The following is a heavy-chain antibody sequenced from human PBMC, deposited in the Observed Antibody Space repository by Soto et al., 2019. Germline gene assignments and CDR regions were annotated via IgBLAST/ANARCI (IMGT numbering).Heavy chain of an antibody. CDR1: GFTFRSFT. CDR3: TRDLGGPDY. D-gene: IGHD3-16*01. Sequence: PGGSLRLSCAASGFTFRSFTMNWVRQAPGKGLEWVSTISSNSAYIYYTDALRGRFTISRDNAKNSLHLQMNSLRAEDTAVYYCTRDLGGPDYWGRGTSVTVSS. V-gene: IGHV3-21*01. CDR2: ISSNSAYI. J-gene: IGHJ4*02.